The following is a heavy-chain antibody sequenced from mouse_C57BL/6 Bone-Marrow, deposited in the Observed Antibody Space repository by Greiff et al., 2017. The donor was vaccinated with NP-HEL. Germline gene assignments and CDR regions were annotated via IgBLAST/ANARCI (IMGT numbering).Heavy chain of an antibody. CDR2: ISSGGDYI. D-gene: IGHD1-1*01. CDR1: GFTFSSYA. Sequence: EVQLQESGEGLVKPGGSLKLSCAASGFTFSSYAMSWVRQTPEKRLEWVAYISSGGDYIYYVDTVKGRFTISRDNARHTLYLQMSSRKSEDTAMYYCTRESPWAITTVVAFDDWGQGTTLTVSS. CDR3: TRESPWAITTVVAFDD. J-gene: IGHJ2*01. V-gene: IGHV5-9-1*02.